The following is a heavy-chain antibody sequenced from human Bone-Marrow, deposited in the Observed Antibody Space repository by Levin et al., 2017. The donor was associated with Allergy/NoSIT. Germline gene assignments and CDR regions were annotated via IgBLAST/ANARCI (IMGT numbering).Heavy chain of an antibody. D-gene: IGHD2-21*01. J-gene: IGHJ3*01. Sequence: PGGSLRLSCAASGFTFSTYDMHWVRQATGRGLEWVSGIASAHDTYYIDSVKGRFTISRDNAKNSVYLQMNSLRAGDTAIYYCAKARRDRWGSRGFDVWGRGTMVTVSS. CDR3: AKARRDRWGSRGFDV. CDR1: GFTFSTYD. V-gene: IGHV3-13*01. CDR2: IASAHDT.